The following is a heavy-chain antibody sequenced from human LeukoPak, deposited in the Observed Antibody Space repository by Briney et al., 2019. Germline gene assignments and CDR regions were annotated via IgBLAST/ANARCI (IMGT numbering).Heavy chain of an antibody. CDR1: GGSISSYY. V-gene: IGHV4-59*08. Sequence: SETLSLTCTVSGGSISSYYWSWIRQPPGKGLEWIGYIYYSGSTNYNPSLKSRVTISVDTSKNQFSLQLSSVTAADTAVYYCARGSAAGTLGYFQHWGQGTLVTVSS. CDR3: ARGSAAGTLGYFQH. J-gene: IGHJ1*01. CDR2: IYYSGST. D-gene: IGHD6-13*01.